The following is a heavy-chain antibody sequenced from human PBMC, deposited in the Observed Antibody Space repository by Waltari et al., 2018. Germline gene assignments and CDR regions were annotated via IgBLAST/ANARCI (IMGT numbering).Heavy chain of an antibody. V-gene: IGHV3-53*02. CDR1: GFTVRGNY. CDR2: IYSGGST. J-gene: IGHJ4*02. CDR3: AASGYSSGWDFDY. Sequence: EVQLVETGGDLIQPGGSLRLSCAASGFTVRGNYMTWVRQAPGKGLEWFSIIYSGGSTYYADSVKGRFTISRDNSKNMLYLQMNSLRAEDMAVYYCAASGYSSGWDFDYWGQGTLVTVSS. D-gene: IGHD6-19*01.